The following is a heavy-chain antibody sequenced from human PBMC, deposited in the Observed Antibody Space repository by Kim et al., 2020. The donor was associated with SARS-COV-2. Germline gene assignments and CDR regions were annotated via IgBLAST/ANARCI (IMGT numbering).Heavy chain of an antibody. CDR1: GFAFDDRG. Sequence: GGSLRLSCAASGFAFDDRGMNWVRQVPGKGLEWVSGINWNGDSTDYADSVKGRFTISRDNAKNSLFLQMNSLRAEDTALYHCARDRNVVVVTHTYFDLWG. J-gene: IGHJ2*01. CDR3: ARDRNVVVVTHTYFDL. D-gene: IGHD2-15*01. CDR2: INWNGDST. V-gene: IGHV3-20*01.